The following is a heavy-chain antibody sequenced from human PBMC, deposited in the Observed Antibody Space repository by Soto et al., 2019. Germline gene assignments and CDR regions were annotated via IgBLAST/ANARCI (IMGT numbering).Heavy chain of an antibody. Sequence: GASVKVSCKSSGGTFSSYGISWVRQAPGQGLEWMGWISAYNGNTNYAQKLQGRVTMTTDTSTSTAYMELRSLRSDDTAVYYCARSHYYYDSSGYYGWFDPWGQGTLVTVSS. V-gene: IGHV1-18*01. CDR3: ARSHYYYDSSGYYGWFDP. D-gene: IGHD3-22*01. CDR2: ISAYNGNT. CDR1: GGTFSSYG. J-gene: IGHJ5*02.